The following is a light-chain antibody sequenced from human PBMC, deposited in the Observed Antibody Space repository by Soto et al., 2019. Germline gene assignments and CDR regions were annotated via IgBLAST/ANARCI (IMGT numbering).Light chain of an antibody. V-gene: IGKV3-15*01. CDR2: GAS. CDR3: QQYSNWPPCT. CDR1: HGVSTN. Sequence: EIVMTQSPATLSVSPGEIATLSCRASHGVSTNLAWYQQKPGQAPRLRIYGASTRATGIPARFSGSGSGTEFTLTISSLQSEDVAVYYCQQYSNWPPCTFGKGTRLEIK. J-gene: IGKJ2*02.